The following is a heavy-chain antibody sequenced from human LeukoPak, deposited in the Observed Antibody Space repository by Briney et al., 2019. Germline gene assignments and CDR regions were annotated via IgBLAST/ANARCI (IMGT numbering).Heavy chain of an antibody. J-gene: IGHJ3*01. Sequence: GGSLRLSCAASGFTFSSHEMNWVRQAPGKGLEWVSYISDSGSPIYYADSVKGRFTVSRDNAKNSLYLQMNSLRAEDTALYYCARQTLGATGYSASDFWGQGTLVTVSS. V-gene: IGHV3-48*03. D-gene: IGHD3-9*01. CDR3: ARQTLGATGYSASDF. CDR1: GFTFSSHE. CDR2: ISDSGSPI.